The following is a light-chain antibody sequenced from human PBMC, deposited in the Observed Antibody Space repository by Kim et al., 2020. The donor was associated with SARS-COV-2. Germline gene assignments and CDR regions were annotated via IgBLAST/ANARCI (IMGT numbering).Light chain of an antibody. CDR3: QVWDTNSDHWV. J-gene: IGLJ3*02. V-gene: IGLV3-21*04. CDR2: SDS. Sequence: SYELTQPPSVSVAPGQTAEITCGGSRFGKQSVYWYQQRPGQAPVVVIYSDSERPSGIPERFSGSNSGSTVTLTLSGVQADDEADYYCQVWDTNSDHWVFG. CDR1: RFGKQS.